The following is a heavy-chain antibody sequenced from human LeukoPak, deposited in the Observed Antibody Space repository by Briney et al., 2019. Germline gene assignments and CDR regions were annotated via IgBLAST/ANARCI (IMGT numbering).Heavy chain of an antibody. J-gene: IGHJ5*02. Sequence: SETLSLTCTVSGGSISSSSYYWGWIRQPPGKGREWIGSMYYSGSTYYNPSLKSRVTISVDTSKIQFSLKLSSVTAADTAMYYCARQRVPAAALDPWGQGTLVTVSS. CDR3: ARQRVPAAALDP. D-gene: IGHD6-13*01. V-gene: IGHV4-39*01. CDR1: GGSISSSSYY. CDR2: MYYSGST.